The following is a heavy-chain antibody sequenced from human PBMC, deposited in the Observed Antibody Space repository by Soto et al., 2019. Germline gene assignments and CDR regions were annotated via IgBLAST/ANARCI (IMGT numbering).Heavy chain of an antibody. J-gene: IGHJ6*02. V-gene: IGHV1-18*01. CDR1: GYTFTAYG. D-gene: IGHD5-18*01. Sequence: QAQLVQSGPEVKKPGASVKVSCKASGYTFTAYGISWVRQAPGQGLEWMGWISSYNGNTDYAQKFQGRVTMTTDSSTSTAYMELTSLRSDDTAVYYCVGATGIQLWLGARYFGLDVWGQGTRVTVSS. CDR2: ISSYNGNT. CDR3: VGATGIQLWLGARYFGLDV.